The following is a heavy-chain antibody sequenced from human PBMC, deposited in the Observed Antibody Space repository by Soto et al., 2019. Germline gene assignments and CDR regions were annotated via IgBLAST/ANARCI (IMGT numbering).Heavy chain of an antibody. CDR1: GGTFSSYA. J-gene: IGHJ6*02. CDR2: IIPIFGTA. V-gene: IGHV1-69*13. Sequence: SVKVSCKASGGTFSSYAISWVRQAPGQGLEWMGGIIPIFGTANYAQKFQGRVMITADESTSTAYMEVSSLRSEDTAVYYCARGKSYYGSGKGIYDYYSLDVWGQGTTVTVSS. D-gene: IGHD3-10*01. CDR3: ARGKSYYGSGKGIYDYYSLDV.